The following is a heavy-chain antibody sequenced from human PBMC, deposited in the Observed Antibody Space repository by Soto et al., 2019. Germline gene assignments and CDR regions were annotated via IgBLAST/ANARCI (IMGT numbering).Heavy chain of an antibody. CDR2: IRSKAYGGTT. CDR3: TTNYYDSSGYDNWFDP. Sequence: PGGSLRLSCTASGFTFGDYAMSWFRQAPGKGLEWVGFIRSKAYGGTTEYVASVKGRFTISRDDSKSIAYLQMNSLKTEDTAVYYCTTNYYDSSGYDNWFDPWGQGP. V-gene: IGHV3-49*03. J-gene: IGHJ5*02. D-gene: IGHD3-22*01. CDR1: GFTFGDYA.